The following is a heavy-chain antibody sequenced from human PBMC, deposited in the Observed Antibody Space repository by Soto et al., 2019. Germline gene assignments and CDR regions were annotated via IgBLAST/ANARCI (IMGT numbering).Heavy chain of an antibody. Sequence: PSETLSLTCHVSGVPIDQYYWTWLRKSPGRGLVWIGYILHRGGTNYNPSLTIRVTISAGPSESLVSLTMTSVTDAGTAHYYCARGIHPPTLSPWDVGGPGTWVTVSS. V-gene: IGHV4-4*08. CDR3: ARGIHPPTLSPWDV. J-gene: IGHJ6*01. CDR2: ILHRGGT. D-gene: IGHD3-16*02. CDR1: GVPIDQYY.